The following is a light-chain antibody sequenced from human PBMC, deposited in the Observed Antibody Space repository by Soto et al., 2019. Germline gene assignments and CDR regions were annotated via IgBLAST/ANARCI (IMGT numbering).Light chain of an antibody. CDR3: GADHGSGSNFVKV. J-gene: IGLJ3*02. Sequence: QSVLTQPPCASASLGASVTLTCTLSSGYSNYKVDWYQQRPGKGPRFVMRVGTGGIVGSKGDGIPDRFSVLGSGLNRYLTIKNIQEEDESDYHCGADHGSGSNFVKVFGGGTKLTVL. V-gene: IGLV9-49*01. CDR1: SGYSNYK. CDR2: VGTGGIVG.